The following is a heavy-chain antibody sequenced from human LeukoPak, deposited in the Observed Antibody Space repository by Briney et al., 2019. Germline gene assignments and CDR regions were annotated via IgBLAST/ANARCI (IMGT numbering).Heavy chain of an antibody. Sequence: SGTLSLTCTVSGDSIRNYYWSWIRQPPDKGLEWIGYMYYSGSSKYNHSLNSRATISVDTSKNQFTLKLSSVTAADTAVYYCAGRGAATAIVFDYWGQGILVTVSS. J-gene: IGHJ4*02. V-gene: IGHV4-59*08. D-gene: IGHD2-21*02. CDR2: MYYSGSS. CDR1: GDSIRNYY. CDR3: AGRGAATAIVFDY.